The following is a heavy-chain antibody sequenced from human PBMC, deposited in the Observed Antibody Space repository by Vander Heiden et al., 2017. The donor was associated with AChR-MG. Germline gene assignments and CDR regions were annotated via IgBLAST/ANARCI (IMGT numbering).Heavy chain of an antibody. V-gene: IGHV4-59*08. J-gene: IGHJ4*02. D-gene: IGHD2-15*01. CDR1: GGFISSYY. CDR2: IYYSGST. Sequence: QVQLQESGPGLVKPSETLSLTCTVSGGFISSYYWSWMRQPPGKGLEWIGDIYYSGSTNYNPSLKSRVTISVDTSKNQFSLKLSSVTAADTAVYYCARGGDCGGSCYDYWGQGTLVTVSS. CDR3: ARGGDCGGSCYDY.